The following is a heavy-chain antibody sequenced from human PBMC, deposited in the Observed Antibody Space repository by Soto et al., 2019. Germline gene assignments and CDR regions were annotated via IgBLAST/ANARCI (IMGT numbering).Heavy chain of an antibody. Sequence: EVQLLESGGGLVQPGGSLRLSCAASGFTFSSYAMSWVTQAPGKGLEWVSAISGSGGSTYYADSVKGRFTISRDNSKNTLYLHMNSLRAEDTAVYYCASPGTPDYYYMDVWGKGTTVTVSS. CDR2: ISGSGGST. CDR1: GFTFSSYA. CDR3: ASPGTPDYYYMDV. D-gene: IGHD1-1*01. V-gene: IGHV3-23*01. J-gene: IGHJ6*03.